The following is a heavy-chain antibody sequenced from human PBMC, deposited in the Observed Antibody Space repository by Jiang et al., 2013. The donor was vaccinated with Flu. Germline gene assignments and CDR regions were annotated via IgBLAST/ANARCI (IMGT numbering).Heavy chain of an antibody. Sequence: LLKPSETLSLTCAVYGGSFSGYYWSWIRQPPGKGLEWIGEINHSGSTNYNPSLKSRVTISVDTSKNQFSLKLSSVTAADTAVYYCARVSPMYSGSSPSNYFDYWGQGTLVTVSS. V-gene: IGHV4-34*01. D-gene: IGHD1-26*01. CDR3: ARVSPMYSGSSPSNYFDY. J-gene: IGHJ4*02. CDR2: INHSGST. CDR1: GGSFSGYY.